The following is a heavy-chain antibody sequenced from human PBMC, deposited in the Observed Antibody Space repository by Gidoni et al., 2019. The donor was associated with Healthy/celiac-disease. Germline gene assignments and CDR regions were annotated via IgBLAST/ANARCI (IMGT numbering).Heavy chain of an antibody. CDR3: AKVRVVGYYDSSGYLGEWFDP. CDR1: GFTCSSDA. J-gene: IGHJ5*02. Sequence: EVQLLESGGGLVQPGGSLRLSCAASGFTCSSDARSWGRQAPGKGRDWVSAISGSGGSTYYADSVKGRFTISRDNSKNTLYLQMNSLRAEDTAVYYCAKVRVVGYYDSSGYLGEWFDPWGQGTLVTVSS. CDR2: ISGSGGST. V-gene: IGHV3-23*01. D-gene: IGHD3-22*01.